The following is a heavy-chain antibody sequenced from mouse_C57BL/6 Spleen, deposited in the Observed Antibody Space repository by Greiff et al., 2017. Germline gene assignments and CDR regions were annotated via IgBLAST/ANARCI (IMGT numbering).Heavy chain of an antibody. D-gene: IGHD3-2*02. CDR1: GYAFTNYL. Sequence: QVQLKQSGAELVRPGTSVKVSCKASGYAFTNYLIEWVKQRPGQGLEWIGVINPGSGGTNYNEKFKGKATLTADKSSSTAYMQLSSLTSDDSAVCFCARDSSGYGYAMDYWGQGTSVTVSS. CDR3: ARDSSGYGYAMDY. V-gene: IGHV1-54*01. J-gene: IGHJ4*01. CDR2: INPGSGGT.